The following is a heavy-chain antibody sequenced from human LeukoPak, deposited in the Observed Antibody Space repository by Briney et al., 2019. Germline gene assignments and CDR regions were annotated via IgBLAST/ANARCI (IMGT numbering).Heavy chain of an antibody. J-gene: IGHJ6*04. Sequence: PSQTLSLTCTVSGGSISSGSYYWSWIRQPAGKGLEWIGRIYTSGSTNYNPSLKSRVTISVDTSKNQFSLKLSPVTAADTAVYYCARKGDVWGKGTTVTVSS. CDR2: IYTSGST. CDR3: ARKGDV. CDR1: GGSISSGSYY. V-gene: IGHV4-61*02.